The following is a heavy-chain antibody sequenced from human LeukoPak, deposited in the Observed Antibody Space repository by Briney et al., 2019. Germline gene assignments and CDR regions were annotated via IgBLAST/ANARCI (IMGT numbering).Heavy chain of an antibody. J-gene: IGHJ5*02. V-gene: IGHV1-2*02. Sequence: ASVKVSCKASGYTFTGYYMHWVRQAPGQGLEWMGWINPNSGGTNYAQKFQGRVTMTRDTSISTAYLQWSSLKASDTAMYYCARASSDWYWFDPWGQGTLVTVSS. CDR2: INPNSGGT. CDR1: GYTFTGYY. D-gene: IGHD6-19*01. CDR3: ARASSDWYWFDP.